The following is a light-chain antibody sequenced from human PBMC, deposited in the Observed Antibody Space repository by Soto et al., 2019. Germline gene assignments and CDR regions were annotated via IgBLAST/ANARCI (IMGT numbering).Light chain of an antibody. Sequence: DIQMIQSPSSLSASVGDRVTITCRASQNISKYLNWYQQKLGKAPKLLIYAASTLQSGVPSRFSGSGSGTEFTLTISSLQLDDFATYYCQHYNSYSEAFGQGTKVDI. CDR1: QNISKY. J-gene: IGKJ1*01. CDR3: QHYNSYSEA. CDR2: AAS. V-gene: IGKV1-16*01.